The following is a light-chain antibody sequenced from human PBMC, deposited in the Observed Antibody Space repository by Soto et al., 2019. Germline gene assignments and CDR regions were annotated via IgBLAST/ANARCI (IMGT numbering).Light chain of an antibody. Sequence: QSALTQPPSVSGPPGQRVTISCTGSSSNIGAGYDVHWYQQLPGTAPKLLIYGNNNRPSGVPDRFSGSKSGTSASLAITGLQAEDEADYYCQSYDSSLSAHVVFGGGTKLTVL. J-gene: IGLJ2*01. V-gene: IGLV1-40*01. CDR2: GNN. CDR3: QSYDSSLSAHVV. CDR1: SSNIGAGYD.